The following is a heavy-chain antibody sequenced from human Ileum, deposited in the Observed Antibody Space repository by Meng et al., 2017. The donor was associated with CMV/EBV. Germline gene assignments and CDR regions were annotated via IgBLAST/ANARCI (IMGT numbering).Heavy chain of an antibody. CDR1: GCSVIGGGYS. CDR3: AGAPITASGYNYFDY. J-gene: IGHJ4*02. V-gene: IGHV4-39*07. Sequence: WGLSLVHTSEAVSRPCSRSGCSVIGGGYSWRWNRKPRGTGLQWIGSISFIGNTCYSPSLMNGVTISSGTSKSKFYLNMTSLLDADTVVYYCAGAPITASGYNYFDYWGQGTLVTVSS. D-gene: IGHD1-20*01. CDR2: ISFIGNT.